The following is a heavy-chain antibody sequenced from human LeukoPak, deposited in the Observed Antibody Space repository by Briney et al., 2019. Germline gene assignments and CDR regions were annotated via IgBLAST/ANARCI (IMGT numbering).Heavy chain of an antibody. CDR1: VFTFSSYG. J-gene: IGHJ4*02. D-gene: IGHD3-10*01. CDR2: IRYDGSNK. Sequence: GGSLRLSCAASVFTFSSYGMHWVRQAPGKGLEWVAFIRYDGSNKYYADSVKGRFTISRDNSKNTLYLQMNSLRAEDTAVYYCARGEYGSGSYHIDYWGQGTLVTVSS. CDR3: ARGEYGSGSYHIDY. V-gene: IGHV3-30*02.